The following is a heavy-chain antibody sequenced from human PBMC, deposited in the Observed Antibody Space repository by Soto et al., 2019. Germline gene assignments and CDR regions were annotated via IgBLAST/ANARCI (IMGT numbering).Heavy chain of an antibody. CDR1: GDSLSNHHW. D-gene: IGHD6-13*01. CDR2: FCHTGRP. Sequence: QLRESGPGLVQPSETLSLTCAVSGDSLSNHHWWSCFHQAPGKGLEWIGEFCHTGRPNDNPSLKSRVAIALDKSKYPSALRLSSVTDADTAVYYGVRDSRTGCSSMNCFRHWGQGTLVTVSS. V-gene: IGHV4-4*02. CDR3: VRDSRTGCSSMNCFRH. J-gene: IGHJ4*02.